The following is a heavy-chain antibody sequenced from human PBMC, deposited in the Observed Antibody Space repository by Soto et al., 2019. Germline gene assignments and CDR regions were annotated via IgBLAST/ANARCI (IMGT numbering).Heavy chain of an antibody. V-gene: IGHV4-4*02. D-gene: IGHD3-10*01. CDR3: ATRNVPTPGNY. J-gene: IGHJ4*02. CDR1: LVSISSGDW. CDR2: ISHSGTT. Sequence: QVQLQESGPGLVEPSGTLSLTCAVSLVSISSGDWWSWVRQSPERGLEYIGEISHSGTTNYNPSLESRVTISLDASRNQFSLQRTSVSAADTAAYYCATRNVPTPGNYWGQGTLVIVSS.